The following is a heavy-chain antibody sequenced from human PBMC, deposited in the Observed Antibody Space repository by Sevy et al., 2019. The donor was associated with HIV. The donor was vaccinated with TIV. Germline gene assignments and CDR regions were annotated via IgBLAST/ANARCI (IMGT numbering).Heavy chain of an antibody. CDR2: IRFDGNSK. CDR3: ARADCGGDCYLVFDY. D-gene: IGHD2-21*01. Sequence: GGSLRLSCAASGFTFSTYGMHWVRQAPGKGLEWVAFIRFDGNSKYYADSVKGRFTISRDNSKNTLDLQLNSPTAEDTAVYYCARADCGGDCYLVFDYRGQGTLVTVSS. J-gene: IGHJ4*02. V-gene: IGHV3-30*02. CDR1: GFTFSTYG.